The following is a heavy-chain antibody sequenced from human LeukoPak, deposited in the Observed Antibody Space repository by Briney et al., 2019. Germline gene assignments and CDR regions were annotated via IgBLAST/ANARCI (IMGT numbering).Heavy chain of an antibody. D-gene: IGHD3-9*01. J-gene: IGHJ6*03. CDR3: ARGYYDILTGYLYYYYYYMDL. Sequence: SETLSLTCTVSGGSISSYYWSWIRQPPGKGLEWIGYIYYSGSTNYNPSLKSRVTISVDTSKNQFSLKLSSVTAADTAVYYCARGYYDILTGYLYYYYYYMDLWGKGTTVTVSS. CDR2: IYYSGST. V-gene: IGHV4-59*01. CDR1: GGSISSYY.